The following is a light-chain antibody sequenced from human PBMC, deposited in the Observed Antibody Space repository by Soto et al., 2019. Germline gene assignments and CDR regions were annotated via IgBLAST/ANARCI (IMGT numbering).Light chain of an antibody. CDR2: GAS. J-gene: IGKJ1*01. CDR3: QQYGSSGT. Sequence: EIVLTQSPGTLSLSPGERATLSCRASQSVSDRVVWYQQKSGQAPSLLIYGASNRATGIPDRFSGSGSGTDFTLTISRLEPEDFAVYYCQQYGSSGTFGQGTKVDIK. CDR1: QSVSDR. V-gene: IGKV3-20*01.